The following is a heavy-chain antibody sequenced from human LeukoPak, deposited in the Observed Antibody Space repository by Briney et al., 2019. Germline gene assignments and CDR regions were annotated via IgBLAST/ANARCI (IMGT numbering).Heavy chain of an antibody. CDR1: GGSISTYF. CDR2: IYYNERT. Sequence: SETLSLTCTVSGGSISTYFWSWIRQSPGKGLEWIGYIYYNERTSYNPSLQGRVTISLDTSKSQFSLKVNSVTAADTAVYYCARERFYYDTLTGYPRDFDYWGQGTLVTVSS. J-gene: IGHJ4*02. CDR3: ARERFYYDTLTGYPRDFDY. D-gene: IGHD3-9*01. V-gene: IGHV4-59*01.